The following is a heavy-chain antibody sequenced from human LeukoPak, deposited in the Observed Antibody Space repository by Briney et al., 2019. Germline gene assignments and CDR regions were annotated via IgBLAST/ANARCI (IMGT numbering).Heavy chain of an antibody. CDR2: IMPNSGGT. CDR1: GSTFTGYY. Sequence: ASVKVSGSASGSTFTGYYMPWVRQPPGQGLEWMGWIMPNSGGTNYEQIFQRRVNMTRDTSITTAYMELSRLRSEDTAVYYCAVLYSSGSIDYWGQGTLVTVSS. D-gene: IGHD6-19*01. J-gene: IGHJ4*02. CDR3: AVLYSSGSIDY. V-gene: IGHV1-2*02.